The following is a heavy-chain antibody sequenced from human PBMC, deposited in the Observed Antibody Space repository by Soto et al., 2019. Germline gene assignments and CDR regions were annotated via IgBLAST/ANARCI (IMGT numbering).Heavy chain of an antibody. CDR1: GYSFSSYW. D-gene: IGHD3-9*01. V-gene: IGHV5-51*01. Sequence: GESLKISCKSSGYSFSSYWIAWVRLMPGKGLEWMGSIYPDDSDTKYSPSFQGQVTISADKSISAAYLQWSSLKASDTAIYYCARNSLIAYYNYYYSMDVWGQGTTVTVSS. CDR2: IYPDDSDT. CDR3: ARNSLIAYYNYYYSMDV. J-gene: IGHJ6*02.